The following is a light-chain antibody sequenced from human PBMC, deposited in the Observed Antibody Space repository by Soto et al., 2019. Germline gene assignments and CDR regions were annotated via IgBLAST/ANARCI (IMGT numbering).Light chain of an antibody. V-gene: IGKV1-39*01. CDR3: QQSYSTPIT. CDR1: QSIISY. Sequence: DIQVTQSPSSLYASVGDRVTITCRASQSIISYLNWYQQKPGKAPKLLIYAASSLQSGVPSRFSGSGSGTDFTLTISSLKPEDFATYYCQQSYSTPITFGQGTRLEIK. J-gene: IGKJ5*01. CDR2: AAS.